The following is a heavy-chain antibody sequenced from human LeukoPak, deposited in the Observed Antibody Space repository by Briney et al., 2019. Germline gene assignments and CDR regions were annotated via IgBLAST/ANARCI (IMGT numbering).Heavy chain of an antibody. CDR2: IIPIFGTA. D-gene: IGHD4-17*01. J-gene: IGHJ5*02. CDR3: ARGGPPTVTTKGNWFDP. Sequence: SVKVSCKASGGTFSSYAISWVRQAPGQGLEWMGGIIPIFGTANYAQKFQGRVTITADKSTSTAYMELSSLRSEDTAVYYCARGGPPTVTTKGNWFDPWGQGTLVTVSS. CDR1: GGTFSSYA. V-gene: IGHV1-69*06.